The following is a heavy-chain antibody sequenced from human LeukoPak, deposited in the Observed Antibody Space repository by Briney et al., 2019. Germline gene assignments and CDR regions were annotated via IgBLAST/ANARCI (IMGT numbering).Heavy chain of an antibody. J-gene: IGHJ4*02. D-gene: IGHD3-10*01. CDR2: ISYDGSNK. CDR1: GFMFDDYG. CDR3: GRGSVGFGELNY. V-gene: IGHV3-30*03. Sequence: GGSLRLSCAASGFMFDDYGMSWVRQAPGKGLEWVAVISYDGSNKFYADSVKGRFTLSRDNSKNTLYLQMNSLRIEDTAVYYCGRGSVGFGELNYWGQGTLVTVSS.